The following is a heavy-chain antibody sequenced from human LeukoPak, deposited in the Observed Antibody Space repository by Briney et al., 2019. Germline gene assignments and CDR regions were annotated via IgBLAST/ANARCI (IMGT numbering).Heavy chain of an antibody. Sequence: GGSLRPSCAVSGFTFSSSAMSWVRQAPGKGLEWVSAISASGGRTDYADSVKGRFTISRDNSKNTLYLQMNRLRAEDTAEYYCAKGSGTFDYWGQGTLVTVSS. CDR3: AKGSGTFDY. J-gene: IGHJ4*02. V-gene: IGHV3-23*01. CDR2: ISASGGRT. CDR1: GFTFSSSA.